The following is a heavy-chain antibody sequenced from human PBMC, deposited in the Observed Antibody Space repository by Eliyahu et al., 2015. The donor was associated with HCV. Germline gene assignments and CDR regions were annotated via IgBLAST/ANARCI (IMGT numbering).Heavy chain of an antibody. Sequence: QLQLQESGPGLVKPSETLSLTCTVSGGSIXSSSYYWGWIRQPPGKGLEWIGSIYYSGSTYYNPSLKSRVTISVDTSKNQFSLKLSSVTAADTAVYYCARPRGVGATSDWFDPWGQGTLVTVSS. CDR1: GGSIXSSSYY. V-gene: IGHV4-39*01. CDR3: ARPRGVGATSDWFDP. D-gene: IGHD1-26*01. CDR2: IYYSGST. J-gene: IGHJ5*02.